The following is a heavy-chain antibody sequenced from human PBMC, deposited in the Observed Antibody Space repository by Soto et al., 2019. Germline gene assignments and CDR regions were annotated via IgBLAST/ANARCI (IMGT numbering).Heavy chain of an antibody. Sequence: SVKVSCKASGGTFSSYAISWVRQAPGQGLEWMGGIIPIFGTANYAQKFQGRVTITADKSTSTAYMELSSLRSEDTAVYYCAIDAIYYGGHDAFDIWGQGTMVPVSS. CDR1: GGTFSSYA. CDR2: IIPIFGTA. V-gene: IGHV1-69*06. CDR3: AIDAIYYGGHDAFDI. J-gene: IGHJ3*02. D-gene: IGHD4-17*01.